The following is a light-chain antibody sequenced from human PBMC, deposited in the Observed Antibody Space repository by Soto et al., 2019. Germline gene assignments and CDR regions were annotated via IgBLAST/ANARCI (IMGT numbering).Light chain of an antibody. V-gene: IGKV4-1*01. J-gene: IGKJ1*01. CDR2: WAS. CDR3: QQNYSTPWT. CDR1: QSVLYRSNNKNY. Sequence: DIVMTQSPDSLAVSLGERATINCKSSQSVLYRSNNKNYLAWYQHKPGQPPKLLIYWASTRESGVPDRFSGSGSGTDFTLTIRSLQAEDVAVYYCQQNYSTPWTFGQGTKAEIK.